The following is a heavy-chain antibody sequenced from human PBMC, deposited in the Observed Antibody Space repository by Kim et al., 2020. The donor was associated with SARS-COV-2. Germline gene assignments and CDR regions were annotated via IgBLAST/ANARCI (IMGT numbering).Heavy chain of an antibody. CDR3: MKWGGGWIWDH. D-gene: IGHD2-2*03. Sequence: GGSLRLSCTTSGFTFTAYAMSWVRQAPGKGLEWVSRMDGSDGTTYYVDSVKGRFTISRDNSKYTLYLQMNSLRADVTAVYYCMKWGGGWIWDHGGQGT. CDR2: MDGSDGTT. CDR1: GFTFTAYA. J-gene: IGHJ4*02. V-gene: IGHV3-23*01.